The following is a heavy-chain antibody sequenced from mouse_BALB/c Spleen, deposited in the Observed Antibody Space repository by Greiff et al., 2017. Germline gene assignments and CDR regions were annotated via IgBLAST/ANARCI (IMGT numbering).Heavy chain of an antibody. CDR2: ISSGSSTT. D-gene: IGHD1-1*01. J-gene: IGHJ4*01. CDR3: ARWGLVTSGVDRYYYAMDY. CDR1: GFTFSSFG. Sequence: EVKLVESGGGLVQPGGSRKLSCAASGFTFSSFGMHWVRQAPEKGLEWVAYISSGSSTTYYADTVKGRFTISRDNPKNTLFLQMTSLGSEDTAMYYCARWGLVTSGVDRYYYAMDYWGQGTSVTVSA. V-gene: IGHV5-17*02.